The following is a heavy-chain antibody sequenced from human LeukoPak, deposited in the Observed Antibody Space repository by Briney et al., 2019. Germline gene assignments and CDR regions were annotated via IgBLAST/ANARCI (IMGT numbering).Heavy chain of an antibody. Sequence: ASVTVSCMPSVYCFPRYGSTWVRQAPGQGLEWMGWICANNVNKNYAQKFQGRVTMTTDTSTSTAYMDLRSLRSDDTAVYYCARQCSSIRCFGGALDIWGPGKMVTVSS. D-gene: IGHD2-2*01. CDR2: ICANNVNK. CDR1: VYCFPRYG. CDR3: ARQCSSIRCFGGALDI. V-gene: IGHV1-18*01. J-gene: IGHJ3*02.